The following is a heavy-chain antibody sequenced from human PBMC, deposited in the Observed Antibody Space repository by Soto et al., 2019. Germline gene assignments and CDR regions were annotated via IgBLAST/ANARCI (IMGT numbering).Heavy chain of an antibody. Sequence: SLRLSCTASGFTFGDYAMSWFRQAPGKGLEWVGFIRSKAYGGTTEYAASVKGRFTISRDDSKSIAYLQMNSLKTEDTAVHYCTREAIWSGSEFDYWGQGTLVTVSS. CDR3: TREAIWSGSEFDY. V-gene: IGHV3-49*03. J-gene: IGHJ4*02. CDR1: GFTFGDYA. D-gene: IGHD3-3*01. CDR2: IRSKAYGGTT.